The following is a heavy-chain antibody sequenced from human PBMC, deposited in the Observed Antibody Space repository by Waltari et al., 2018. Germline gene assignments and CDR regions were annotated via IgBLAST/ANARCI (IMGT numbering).Heavy chain of an antibody. CDR3: ARDRSGWYDFDY. D-gene: IGHD6-19*01. J-gene: IGHJ4*02. CDR1: GFTFRNYW. V-gene: IGHV3-7*01. Sequence: EVQLVESGGGLVQPGGSLRLSCAASGFTFRNYWMSWVRQAPGKGLEWVANIKQDGSEKYYGASVTCRLPISRDNAKNSLSLQRNSLRAEDTAVYYCARDRSGWYDFDYWGPGTLVTVSS. CDR2: IKQDGSEK.